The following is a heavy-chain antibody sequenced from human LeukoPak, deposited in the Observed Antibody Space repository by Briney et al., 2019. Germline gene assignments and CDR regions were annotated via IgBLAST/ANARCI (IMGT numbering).Heavy chain of an antibody. CDR3: ARTGCSSTSCYKDSRYYMDV. V-gene: IGHV4-39*01. J-gene: IGHJ6*03. D-gene: IGHD2-2*02. CDR2: MYYTGST. CDR1: GGSVSSSSYY. Sequence: SETLSLTCTVSGGSVSSSSYYWGWIRQPPWKGLEWIASMYYTGSTYYNPSLKSRVTISIDTSKNQFSLRLSSVTAADTAVYYCARTGCSSTSCYKDSRYYMDVWGKGTTVTVSS.